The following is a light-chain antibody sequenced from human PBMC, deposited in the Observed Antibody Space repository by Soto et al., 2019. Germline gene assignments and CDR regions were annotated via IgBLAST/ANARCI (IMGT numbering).Light chain of an antibody. CDR2: AAS. CDR3: KQSYSVPRT. V-gene: IGKV1-39*01. CDR1: QSIDTY. J-gene: IGKJ5*01. Sequence: DIQMTQSPSSMSASVGDRVTLTCRASQSIDTYLNWYQRKPGKAPNVLIYAASTLQSGVPTRFSGSGSGTDFTLTISSLQPEEFATYYCKQSYSVPRTVGLGTRLEI.